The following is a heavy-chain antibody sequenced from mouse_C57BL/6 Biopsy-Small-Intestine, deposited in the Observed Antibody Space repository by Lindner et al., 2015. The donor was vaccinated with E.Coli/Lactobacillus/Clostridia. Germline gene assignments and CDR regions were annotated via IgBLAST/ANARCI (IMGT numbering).Heavy chain of an antibody. Sequence: VQLQESGGGLVKPGGSLKLSCTASGFIFGDHGMHWVRQAPEKGLEWVAYISGSGSTIFYADVLKGRFTISRDNAKNTLFLQMTSLRSEDTAIYYCARNYYGSGYDYWGQGTTLTVSS. J-gene: IGHJ2*01. V-gene: IGHV5-17*01. D-gene: IGHD1-1*01. CDR2: ISGSGSTI. CDR1: GFIFGDHG. CDR3: ARNYYGSGYDY.